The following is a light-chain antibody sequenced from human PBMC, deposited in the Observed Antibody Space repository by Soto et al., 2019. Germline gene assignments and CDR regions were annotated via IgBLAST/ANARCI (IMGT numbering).Light chain of an antibody. V-gene: IGLV1-44*01. Sequence: QSVLTQPPSASGTPGQRVTISCSGSSSNIGSKTVNWYQPLPGTAPKLLIYTNDRRPSGGPDRFSASKSGTSASLAISGLQSEEEADYFCAAWDDSLNVLFGGGTKLTVL. CDR1: SSNIGSKT. CDR2: TND. J-gene: IGLJ2*01. CDR3: AAWDDSLNVL.